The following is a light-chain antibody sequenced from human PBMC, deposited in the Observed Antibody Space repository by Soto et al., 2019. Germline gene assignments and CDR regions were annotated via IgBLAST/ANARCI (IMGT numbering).Light chain of an antibody. CDR3: LQKYFYPFT. Sequence: AIQMTQSPSSLSASVGVRVTITCRASQGIRNDLDWFQQKPGKAPKLLIYAASTLQSGVPARFSGSGSGTDFTLTISSLQPEDFATYYCLQKYFYPFTFGPGTKVDIK. V-gene: IGKV1-6*01. CDR2: AAS. CDR1: QGIRND. J-gene: IGKJ3*01.